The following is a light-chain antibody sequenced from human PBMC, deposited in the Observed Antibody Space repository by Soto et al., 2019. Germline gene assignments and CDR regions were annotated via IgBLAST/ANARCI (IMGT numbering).Light chain of an antibody. J-gene: IGLJ2*01. V-gene: IGLV1-40*01. CDR3: QSYDSSLDVV. CDR1: SSNIGAGYD. Sequence: QSVLTQPPSVSGAPGQRVTISCTGSSSNIGAGYDVHWYQQLPGTAPKLLIYGNSNRPSGVPDRFSGSKSGTSASLAITGLQAEDEADYYCQSYDSSLDVVFGGGTKLIVL. CDR2: GNS.